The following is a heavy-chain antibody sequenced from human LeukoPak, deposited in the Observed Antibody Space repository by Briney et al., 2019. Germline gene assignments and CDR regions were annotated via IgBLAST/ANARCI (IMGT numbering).Heavy chain of an antibody. CDR1: GFTFSKYW. J-gene: IGHJ4*02. V-gene: IGHV3-74*03. CDR3: ATKQWLAPPPDS. Sequence: GRSLRLSCAASGFTFSKYWMLWVRLAPRPGLESVSRINTDGPVTTYADSVNSRFTVSRDNADNTMFLQMNSVRDEDTAVYYCATKQWLAPPPDSWGQGTPVTVSS. D-gene: IGHD6-19*01. CDR2: INTDGPVT.